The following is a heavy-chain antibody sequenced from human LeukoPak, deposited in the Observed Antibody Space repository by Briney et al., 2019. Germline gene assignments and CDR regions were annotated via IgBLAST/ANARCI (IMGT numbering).Heavy chain of an antibody. Sequence: PGGSLRLSCAASGFTFSDYYMSWIRQAPGKGLEWFLYISSSGSTIYYADSVKGRFTISRDNAKNSLSLQMNSLRAEDTALYYCARAVVTATPYFDYWGQGTLVTVSS. CDR3: ARAVVTATPYFDY. CDR2: ISSSGSTI. J-gene: IGHJ4*02. D-gene: IGHD2-15*01. V-gene: IGHV3-11*04. CDR1: GFTFSDYY.